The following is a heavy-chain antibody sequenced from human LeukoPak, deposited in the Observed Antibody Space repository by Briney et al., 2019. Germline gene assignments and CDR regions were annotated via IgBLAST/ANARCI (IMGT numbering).Heavy chain of an antibody. D-gene: IGHD4-11*01. CDR1: GGTFSSYA. J-gene: IGHJ5*02. CDR3: ARSNTDWFDP. CDR2: IIPIFGTA. V-gene: IGHV1-69*13. Sequence: ASVKVSCKASGGTFSSYAISWVRQAPGQGLEWMGGIIPIFGTANYAQKFQGRVTITADESTSTAYMELSSLRSEDTAVYYCARSNTDWFDPWGQGTLVTVSS.